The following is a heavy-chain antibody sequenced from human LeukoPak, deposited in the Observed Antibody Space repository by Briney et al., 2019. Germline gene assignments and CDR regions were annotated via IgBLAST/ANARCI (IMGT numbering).Heavy chain of an antibody. CDR3: AREARLRAMNYYYYMDV. D-gene: IGHD4-17*01. Sequence: SVKVSCKASGGTFSSYAISWVRQAPGQGLEWMGGIIPIFGTANYAQKFQGRVTITADESTSTAYVELSSLRSEDTAVYYCAREARLRAMNYYYYMDVWGKGTTVTVSS. CDR2: IIPIFGTA. V-gene: IGHV1-69*13. J-gene: IGHJ6*03. CDR1: GGTFSSYA.